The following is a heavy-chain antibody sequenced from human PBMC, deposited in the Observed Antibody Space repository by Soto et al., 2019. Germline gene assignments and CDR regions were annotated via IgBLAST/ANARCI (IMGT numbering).Heavy chain of an antibody. D-gene: IGHD1-1*01. V-gene: IGHV3-23*01. CDR1: GFTFSNYG. J-gene: IGHJ4*02. CDR3: AKDYWNPRYLDN. CDR2: VSDNGGRT. Sequence: EVQLLESGGGSVQPGGSLGLSCAASGFTFSNYGMSWVRQAPGKGLEWVSAVSDNGGRTRYADSVKGRFTISRDNSQNTLYLQMRSLRADDTAIYDGAKDYWNPRYLDNWGQGTLVTVPS.